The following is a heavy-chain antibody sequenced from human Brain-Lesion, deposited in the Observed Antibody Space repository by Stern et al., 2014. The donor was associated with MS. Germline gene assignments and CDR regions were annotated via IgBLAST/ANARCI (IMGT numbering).Heavy chain of an antibody. Sequence: QLVHSGGGLVQPGGSLRLSCAASGFTFRFYWMNWVRQTPGKGLEWVANIKQDGSEKFYVDSVKGRFTISRDNTWNSLYLQMNSLRVEDTAVYYCARSDYDYVWGSNRYRTTRYFFDYWSQGTLVSGSS. CDR1: GFTFRFYW. D-gene: IGHD3-16*02. CDR3: ARSDYDYVWGSNRYRTTRYFFDY. CDR2: IKQDGSEK. V-gene: IGHV3-7*01. J-gene: IGHJ4*02.